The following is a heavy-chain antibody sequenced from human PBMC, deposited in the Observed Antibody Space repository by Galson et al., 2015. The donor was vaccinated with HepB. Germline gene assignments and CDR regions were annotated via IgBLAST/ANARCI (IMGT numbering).Heavy chain of an antibody. Sequence: SLRLSCAASGFTFNSYAMNWVRQAPGKGLEYVSAISNNGGSTYYADSVKGRFTISRDNSKNTLYLQMSSLRAEDTAVYYCVKDLSLMTTNFGLHDYRGQGTLVTVSS. J-gene: IGHJ4*02. CDR2: ISNNGGST. V-gene: IGHV3-64D*09. CDR3: VKDLSLMTTNFGLHDY. CDR1: GFTFNSYA. D-gene: IGHD5-24*01.